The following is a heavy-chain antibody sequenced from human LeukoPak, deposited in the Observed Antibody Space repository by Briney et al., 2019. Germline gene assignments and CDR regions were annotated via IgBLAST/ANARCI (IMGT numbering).Heavy chain of an antibody. V-gene: IGHV4-4*02. J-gene: IGHJ4*02. D-gene: IGHD4-11*01. Sequence: SETLSLTCAVSGGSLSRSNWWSWVRQPPGKGLEWIGEIYHSGSTHYNPYLKSRVTISIDKSKNQFSLRLSSVTVADTAVYYCARVDDYSNYGAVGYFDYWGQGTLVTVSS. CDR1: GGSLSRSNW. CDR3: ARVDDYSNYGAVGYFDY. CDR2: IYHSGST.